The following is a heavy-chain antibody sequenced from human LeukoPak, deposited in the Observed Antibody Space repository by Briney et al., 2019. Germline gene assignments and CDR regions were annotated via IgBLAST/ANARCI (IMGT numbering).Heavy chain of an antibody. CDR3: ARDGSSSWYGWFDP. V-gene: IGHV3-30-3*01. CDR2: ISYDGSNK. J-gene: IGHJ5*02. CDR1: GFTFSSYA. D-gene: IGHD6-13*01. Sequence: GGSLRLSCAASGFTFSSYAMHWVRQAPGKGLEWVAVISYDGSNKYYADSVKGRFTISRDNSKNTLYLQMNSLRAEGTAVYYCARDGSSSWYGWFDPWGQGTLVTVSS.